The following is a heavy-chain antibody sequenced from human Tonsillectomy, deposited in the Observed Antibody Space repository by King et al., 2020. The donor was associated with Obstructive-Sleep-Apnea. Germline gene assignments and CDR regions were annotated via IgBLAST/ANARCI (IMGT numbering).Heavy chain of an antibody. CDR2: ISSNGGST. D-gene: IGHD3-3*01. V-gene: IGHV3-64D*06. Sequence: VQLVESGGGLVQPGGSLRLSCSASGFTFSSYAMHWVRQAPGKGLEYVSAISSNGGSTYYADSVKGRFTISRDNSKNTLYLQMSSLRAEDTAVYYCVKDYDFWSGYSAPFYWGKGTLVTVSS. J-gene: IGHJ4*02. CDR3: VKDYDFWSGYSAPFY. CDR1: GFTFSSYA.